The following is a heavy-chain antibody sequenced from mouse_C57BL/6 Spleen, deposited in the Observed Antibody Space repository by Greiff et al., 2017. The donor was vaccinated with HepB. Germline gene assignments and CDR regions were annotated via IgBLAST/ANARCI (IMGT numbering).Heavy chain of an antibody. V-gene: IGHV8-12*01. J-gene: IGHJ2*01. D-gene: IGHD1-1*01. CDR2: IYWDDDK. CDR1: GFSLSTSGMG. Sequence: QVTLKESGPGILQSSQTLSLTCSFSGFSLSTSGMGVSWSRQPSGKGLEWLAHIYWDDDKRYNPSLKSRLTISKDTSRNQVFLKITSVDTADTATYYCARRASYYYGSSDGGYFDYWGQGTTLTVSS. CDR3: ARRASYYYGSSDGGYFDY.